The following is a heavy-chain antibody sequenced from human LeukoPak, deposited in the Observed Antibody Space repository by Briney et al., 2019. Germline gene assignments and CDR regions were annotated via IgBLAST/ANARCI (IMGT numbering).Heavy chain of an antibody. CDR2: INHSGST. CDR1: GGSFSGYY. J-gene: IGHJ4*02. CDR3: ARGALSSSGWFDY. D-gene: IGHD6-19*01. V-gene: IGHV4-34*01. Sequence: PSETLSLTCAVYGGSFSGYYWSWIRQPPGKGLEWIGEINHSGSTNYNPSLKSRVTISVDTSKNQFSLKLSSVTAADTAVCYCARGALSSSGWFDYWGQGTLVTVSS.